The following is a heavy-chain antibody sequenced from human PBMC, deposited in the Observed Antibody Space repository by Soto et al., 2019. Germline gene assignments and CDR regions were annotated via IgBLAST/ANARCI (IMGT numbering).Heavy chain of an antibody. V-gene: IGHV3-23*01. D-gene: IGHD3-10*01. J-gene: IGHJ4*02. CDR3: AKGGLYYGAGSYFDY. CDR2: TSGSGGST. CDR1: GFTFSNYA. Sequence: EVQLLESGGGLVQPGGSLRLSCAASGFTFSNYAMTWVRQAPGKGLEWVSSTSGSGGSTYYADSVKGRFTISRDNSKNTLYLHMHSLRAEDTALYYCAKGGLYYGAGSYFDYWGQGTLVTVSS.